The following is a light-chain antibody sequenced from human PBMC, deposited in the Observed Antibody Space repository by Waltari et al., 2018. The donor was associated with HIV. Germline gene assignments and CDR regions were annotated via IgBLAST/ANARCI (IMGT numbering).Light chain of an antibody. Sequence: QSVLTQPPSASGTPGHRVTISCSGSSSNIGTNSVNWYQHLPETAPKLLIFRNNLRPSGVPARFSGSTSGTSASLAISGLQSEDESDYYCAAWDDSLNGYVFGTGTTVTVL. CDR2: RNN. CDR1: SSNIGTNS. J-gene: IGLJ1*01. CDR3: AAWDDSLNGYV. V-gene: IGLV1-44*01.